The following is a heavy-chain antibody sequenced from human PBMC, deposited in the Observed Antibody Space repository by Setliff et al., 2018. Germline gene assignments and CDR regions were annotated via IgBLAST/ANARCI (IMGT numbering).Heavy chain of an antibody. Sequence: GESLKISCAASGFDFSYYYMSWARQAPGKGLEWISKISGDGTTIYQADSVRGRFTISRDNAENSLYLQMNSLRAEDTALYYCARDGVFYAMDVWGQGTTVTVSS. V-gene: IGHV3-11*04. CDR3: ARDGVFYAMDV. CDR2: ISGDGTTI. J-gene: IGHJ6*02. D-gene: IGHD2-2*01. CDR1: GFDFSYYY.